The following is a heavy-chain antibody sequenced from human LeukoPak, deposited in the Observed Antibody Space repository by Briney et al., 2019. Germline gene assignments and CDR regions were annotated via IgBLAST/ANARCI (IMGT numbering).Heavy chain of an antibody. D-gene: IGHD1-26*01. V-gene: IGHV3-23*01. J-gene: IGHJ4*02. CDR1: GFTFNDHA. CDR2: VNGNGGGS. Sequence: GGSLRLSCAASGFTFNDHAMSWVRQAPAKGLEWVSSVNGNGGGSYYIDSVKGRFTISRDNSKNTLYLQMNSLRAEDTAVYYCARDGRPALDYWGQGTLVTVSS. CDR3: ARDGRPALDY.